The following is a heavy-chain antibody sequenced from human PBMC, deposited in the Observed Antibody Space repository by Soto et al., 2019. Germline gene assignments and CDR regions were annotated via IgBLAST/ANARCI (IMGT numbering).Heavy chain of an antibody. D-gene: IGHD3-22*01. CDR2: FDPEDGET. V-gene: IGHV1-24*01. Sequence: GASVKVSGKVSGYTLTDLCMHWVRQAPGKGLEWMGGFDPEDGETIYAQKFQGRVTMTDDTSTDTAYMELSSVRSEETAVYYCATDFKRDSSGYPSHLWFDPSGQGTLVTVS. J-gene: IGHJ5*02. CDR1: GYTLTDLC. CDR3: ATDFKRDSSGYPSHLWFDP.